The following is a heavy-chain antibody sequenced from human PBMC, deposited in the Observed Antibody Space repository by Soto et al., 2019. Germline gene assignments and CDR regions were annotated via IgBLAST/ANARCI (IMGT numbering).Heavy chain of an antibody. D-gene: IGHD6-13*01. Sequence: SETLSLTCSVSGCSISSYYWTWIRQPPGKGLEWIGYIYYSGSTNYNPSLKSRVTISVDTSKNQFSLKLSSVTAADTAVYYCARAAAGYSSSWSYFDYWGQGTLVTVSS. CDR2: IYYSGST. J-gene: IGHJ4*02. V-gene: IGHV4-59*01. CDR3: ARAAAGYSSSWSYFDY. CDR1: GCSISSYY.